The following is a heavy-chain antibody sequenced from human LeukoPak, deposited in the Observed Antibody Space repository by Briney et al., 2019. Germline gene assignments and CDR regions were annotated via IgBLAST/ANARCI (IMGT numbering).Heavy chain of an antibody. CDR1: GYSFSDYH. V-gene: IGHV1-18*04. CDR3: ARKSGWSDAFDI. J-gene: IGHJ3*02. Sequence: ASVKVSCKASGYSFSDYHTHWVRQAPGQGLEWMGWNSAYNGNTNYAQKLQGRVTMTTDTSTSTAYMELRSLRSDDTAVYYCARKSGWSDAFDIWGQGTMVTVSS. D-gene: IGHD2-15*01. CDR2: NSAYNGNT.